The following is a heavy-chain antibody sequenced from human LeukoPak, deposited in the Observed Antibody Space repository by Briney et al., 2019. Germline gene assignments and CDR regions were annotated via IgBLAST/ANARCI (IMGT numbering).Heavy chain of an antibody. J-gene: IGHJ4*02. CDR1: GFTFSSYA. V-gene: IGHV3-23*01. Sequence: PGGSLRLSCAASGFTFSSYALSWVRQAPGQGLERVSPISGSGGNTYYADSVKGRFTISRDNSKNTLYLQMNSLRAEDTAIYYCAKEGGDLPNYFDYWGQGTPVTVSS. CDR3: AKEGGDLPNYFDY. D-gene: IGHD3-10*01. CDR2: ISGSGGNT.